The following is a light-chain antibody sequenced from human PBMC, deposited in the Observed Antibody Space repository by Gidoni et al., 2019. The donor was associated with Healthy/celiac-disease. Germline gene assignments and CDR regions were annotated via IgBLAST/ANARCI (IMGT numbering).Light chain of an antibody. CDR1: SSNIGSNY. CDR3: AAWDDSLSGPV. V-gene: IGLV1-47*01. J-gene: IGLJ2*01. Sequence: QSVLTQPPSPSGTTGQRVTIPCSGSSSNIGSNYVYWYQQLPGTAPKLLIYRNNQRPSGVPDRFSGSKSGTSASLAISGLRSEDEADYYCAAWDDSLSGPVFGGGTKLTVL. CDR2: RNN.